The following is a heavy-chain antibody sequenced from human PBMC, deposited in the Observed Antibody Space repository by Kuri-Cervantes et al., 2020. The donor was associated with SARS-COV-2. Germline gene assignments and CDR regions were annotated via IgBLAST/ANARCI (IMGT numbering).Heavy chain of an antibody. CDR2: INPSGGST. CDR1: GYTFTSYH. CDR3: ARDALPTIFGVVIIYWFDP. J-gene: IGHJ5*02. V-gene: IGHV1-46*01. Sequence: ASVKVSCKASGYTFTSYHMHWVRQAPGQGLEWMGIINPSGGSTSYAQKFQGRVTMTRDTSTSTVYMELSSLRSEDTAVYYCARDALPTIFGVVIIYWFDPWGQGTLVTVSS. D-gene: IGHD3-3*01.